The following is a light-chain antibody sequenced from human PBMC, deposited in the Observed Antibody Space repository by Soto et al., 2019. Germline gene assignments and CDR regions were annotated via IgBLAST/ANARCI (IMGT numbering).Light chain of an antibody. CDR1: QSVSSSY. Sequence: EIVLTQSPGTLSLSPGESATLSCRASQSVSSSYLARYQQKPGQAPRLLIYGASSRATGIPDRFSGSGSGTDVTLTISRLEPDDFALYYCQQYGSSPGTFGGGTKVEIK. V-gene: IGKV3-20*01. J-gene: IGKJ4*01. CDR3: QQYGSSPGT. CDR2: GAS.